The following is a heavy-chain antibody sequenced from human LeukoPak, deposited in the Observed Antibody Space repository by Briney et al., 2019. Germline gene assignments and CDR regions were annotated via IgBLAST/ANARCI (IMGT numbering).Heavy chain of an antibody. Sequence: GESLKISCKTPTYNFGNYWIGWVRHMPGKGLEWMGIIYPGDSDTRYSPSFQGQVTISADKSISTAYLQWSSLKASDTAMYYCARHEGPVDTNAFDIWGQGTMVTVSS. CDR1: TYNFGNYW. CDR3: ARHEGPVDTNAFDI. V-gene: IGHV5-51*01. J-gene: IGHJ3*02. CDR2: IYPGDSDT. D-gene: IGHD5-18*01.